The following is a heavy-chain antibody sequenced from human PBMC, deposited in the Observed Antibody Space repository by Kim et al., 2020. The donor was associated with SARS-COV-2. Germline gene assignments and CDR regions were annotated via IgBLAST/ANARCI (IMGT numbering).Heavy chain of an antibody. J-gene: IGHJ6*02. CDR3: ARGGAIAPGTYYYYGMDV. V-gene: IGHV3-30-3*01. CDR1: GFTFSSYA. CDR2: ISYDGSNK. D-gene: IGHD3-10*01. Sequence: GGSLRLSCAASGFTFSSYAMHLVRQAPGKGLEWVAVISYDGSNKYYADSVKGRFTISRDNSKNTLYLQMNSLRAEDTAVYYCARGGAIAPGTYYYYGMDVWGQGTTVTVSS.